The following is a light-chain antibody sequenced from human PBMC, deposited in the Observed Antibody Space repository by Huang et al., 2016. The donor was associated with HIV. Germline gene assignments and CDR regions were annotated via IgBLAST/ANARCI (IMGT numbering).Light chain of an antibody. J-gene: IGKJ2*01. CDR3: QQLNSYSYT. V-gene: IGKV1-5*03. CDR2: KSS. CDR1: QRITPW. Sequence: DIQMTQSPPTLSASVGDRVTITCRASQRITPWLAWYQQKPGKAPNLLICKSSNLQNGVPARFRGSGSGTEFTLTISGLQHDDFATYYCQQLNSYSYTFGQGTKVELK.